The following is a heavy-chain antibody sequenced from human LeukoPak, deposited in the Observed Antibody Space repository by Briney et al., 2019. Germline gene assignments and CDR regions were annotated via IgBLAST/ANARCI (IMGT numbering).Heavy chain of an antibody. J-gene: IGHJ6*03. CDR2: IYHTGST. CDR3: ARGAADRNNNYYYIDV. CDR1: GFTFSSYE. D-gene: IGHD1/OR15-1a*01. Sequence: LRLSCAASGFTFSSYEMNWVRQAPGKGLEWVGEIYHTGSTNYNPSLKSRFTISVDTSKNQFSLKLTSVTAADTAVYYCARGAADRNNNYYYIDVWGKGTTVTVSS. V-gene: IGHV4-34*01.